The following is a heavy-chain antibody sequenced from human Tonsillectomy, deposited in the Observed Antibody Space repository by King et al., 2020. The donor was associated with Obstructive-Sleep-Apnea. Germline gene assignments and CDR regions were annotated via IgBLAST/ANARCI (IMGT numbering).Heavy chain of an antibody. V-gene: IGHV3-15*01. D-gene: IGHD3-10*01. Sequence: VQLVESGGGLVKPGGSLRLSCEASGFTFRKTWMSWVRQAPGKGLEWIGRIKSKNDGGTIDYAAPVKGRFIISRDDSESTVYLQMNSLKTEDTAVYYCTTDPRDWGQGTLVTVSA. J-gene: IGHJ4*02. CDR2: IKSKNDGGTI. CDR1: GFTFRKTW. CDR3: TTDPRD.